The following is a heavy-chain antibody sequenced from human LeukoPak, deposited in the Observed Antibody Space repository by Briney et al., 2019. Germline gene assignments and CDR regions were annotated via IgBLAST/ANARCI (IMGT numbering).Heavy chain of an antibody. CDR1: GFTFRSNY. CDR3: ARGGCTSTSCLDY. J-gene: IGHJ4*02. V-gene: IGHV3-74*01. D-gene: IGHD2-2*01. Sequence: GGSLRLSCVASGFTFRSNYMHWVRQAPGKGLVWVSHITSDGGVTNYVDSVKGRFTIFRDNVKSTPYLQMNSLRAEDTAVYYCARGGCTSTSCLDYWGQGTLVTVSS. CDR2: ITSDGGVT.